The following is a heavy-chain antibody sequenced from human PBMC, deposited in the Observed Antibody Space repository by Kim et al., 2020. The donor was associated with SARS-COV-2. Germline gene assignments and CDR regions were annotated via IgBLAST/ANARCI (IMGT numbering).Heavy chain of an antibody. J-gene: IGHJ5*02. CDR1: GFTFSSYG. Sequence: GGSLRLSCAASGFTFSSYGMHWVRQAPGKGLEWVAVIWYDGSNKYYADSVKGRFTISRDNSKNTLYLQMNSLRAEDTAVYYCARDRPGGYCSGGSGYSWFDPWGQGTLVTVSS. CDR2: IWYDGSNK. V-gene: IGHV3-33*01. CDR3: ARDRPGGYCSGGSGYSWFDP. D-gene: IGHD2-15*01.